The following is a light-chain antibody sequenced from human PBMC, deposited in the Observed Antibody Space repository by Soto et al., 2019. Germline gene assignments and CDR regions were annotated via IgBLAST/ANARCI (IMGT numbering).Light chain of an antibody. V-gene: IGKV3-20*01. J-gene: IGKJ1*01. CDR3: QQFGGSSRT. CDR1: QSISSTY. Sequence: EIVLTQSPGTLSLSPGERATLSCRASQSISSTYLAWYQQKPGQAPRLLIYGASFRATGIPDRFSGSGSGTDFTLTITRLEPEDFAVYYCQQFGGSSRTFGQGTKVDIK. CDR2: GAS.